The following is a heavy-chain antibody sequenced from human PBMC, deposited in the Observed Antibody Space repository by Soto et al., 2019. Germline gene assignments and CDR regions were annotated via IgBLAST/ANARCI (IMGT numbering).Heavy chain of an antibody. CDR1: GGTFISYP. V-gene: IGHV1-69*05. J-gene: IGHJ4*02. CDR2: TFPIFDRG. CDR3: ARRNTSGYLRYFDS. D-gene: IGHD3-22*01. Sequence: ASVKVSCKASGGTFISYPITWVRQAPGQGLEWMGGTFPIFDRGNYAQKFQGRLTITTDKSTNTAYMELSSLRSEDTAVYYCARRNTSGYLRYFDSWGQGTLVTVSS.